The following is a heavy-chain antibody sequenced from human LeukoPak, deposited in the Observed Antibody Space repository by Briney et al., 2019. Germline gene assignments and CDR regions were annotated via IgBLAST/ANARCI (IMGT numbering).Heavy chain of an antibody. CDR1: GFTVSSNY. D-gene: IGHD6-13*01. J-gene: IGHJ4*02. Sequence: GGSLRLSCAASGFTVSSNYMSWVRQAPGKGLEWVSVIYSGGSTYYADSVKGRFTISRHNSKNTLYLQMNSLRAEDTAVYYCARDLSSSWYTLGYWGQGTLVTVYS. CDR3: ARDLSSSWYTLGY. CDR2: IYSGGST. V-gene: IGHV3-53*04.